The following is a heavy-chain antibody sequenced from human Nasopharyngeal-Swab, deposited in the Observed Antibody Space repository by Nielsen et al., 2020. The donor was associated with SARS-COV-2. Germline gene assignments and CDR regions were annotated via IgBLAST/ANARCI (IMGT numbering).Heavy chain of an antibody. CDR2: MNPNSGNT. Sequence: ASVKVSCKTSGGTFSSYGISWFRQAPGQGPEWMGWMNPNSGNTGYAQKFQGRVTMTRNTSISTAYMELSSLRSEDTAVYYCARGGQRYNWNYENNNYYYGMDVWGQGTTVTVSS. V-gene: IGHV1-8*01. D-gene: IGHD1-7*01. J-gene: IGHJ6*02. CDR1: GGTFSSYG. CDR3: ARGGQRYNWNYENNNYYYGMDV.